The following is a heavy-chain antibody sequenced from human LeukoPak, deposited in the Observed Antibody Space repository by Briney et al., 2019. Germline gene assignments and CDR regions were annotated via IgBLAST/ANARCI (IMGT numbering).Heavy chain of an antibody. CDR3: AKDQQRYCSGGSCYHFDP. Sequence: PGGSLRLSYAASGFTFSSYAMSWVRQAPGKGLEWVSTISGSAGSTYYADSVKGRFTISRDNSKNTLYLQMNSLRAEDTAVYYCAKDQQRYCSGGSCYHFDPWGQGTLVTVSS. D-gene: IGHD2-15*01. J-gene: IGHJ5*02. CDR2: ISGSAGST. CDR1: GFTFSSYA. V-gene: IGHV3-23*01.